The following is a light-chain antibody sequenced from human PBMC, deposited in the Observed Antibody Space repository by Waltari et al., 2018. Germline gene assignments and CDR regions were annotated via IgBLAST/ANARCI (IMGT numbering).Light chain of an antibody. CDR3: CSYAGRGTYV. CDR1: TSDVGSYDL. V-gene: IGLV2-23*02. Sequence: QSALTQPASVSGTPGQSITTSCRGTTSDVGSYDLVSWYQQHPGEAPKLLICEVFKRPPDTSSRFSGAKSGSTASLTISGLQPEDEADYYCCSYAGRGTYVFGSGTKVTVL. CDR2: EVF. J-gene: IGLJ1*01.